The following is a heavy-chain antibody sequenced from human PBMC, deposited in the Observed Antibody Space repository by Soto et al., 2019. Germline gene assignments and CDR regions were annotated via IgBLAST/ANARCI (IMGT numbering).Heavy chain of an antibody. Sequence: EVQLVESGGGFIQTGGSLRLSRAASGFTFSQYPMNWVRQAPGKGLEWVSNIRDTGSEKFYADSVKGRFTVSRDNAKDSLYLQMNSLRDDDTAVYYCARDSFWGFDYWGQGSLVTVSS. CDR2: IRDTGSEK. CDR1: GFTFSQYP. V-gene: IGHV3-48*02. D-gene: IGHD3-16*01. CDR3: ARDSFWGFDY. J-gene: IGHJ4*02.